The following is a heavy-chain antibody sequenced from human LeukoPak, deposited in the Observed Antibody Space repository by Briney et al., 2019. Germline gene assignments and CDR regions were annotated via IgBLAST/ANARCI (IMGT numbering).Heavy chain of an antibody. CDR3: ARDLAPMAY. D-gene: IGHD3-10*01. V-gene: IGHV4-59*01. CDR2: IFYSGST. J-gene: IGHJ4*02. CDR1: GGSISSFY. Sequence: PSETLSLTCTVSGGSISSFYWNWIRQPPGKGLEWIGYIFYSGSTNYNPSLKSRVTISVDTSKNQFSLKLSSVTAADTAVYYCARDLAPMAYWGQGTLVTVSS.